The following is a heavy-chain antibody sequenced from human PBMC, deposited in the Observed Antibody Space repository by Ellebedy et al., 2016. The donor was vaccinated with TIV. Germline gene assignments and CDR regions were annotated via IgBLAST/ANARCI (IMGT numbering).Heavy chain of an antibody. CDR2: IYHSGST. J-gene: IGHJ4*02. Sequence: SETLSLTCTDSGGSISSSSYYWGWIRQPPGEGLEWIGSIYHSGSTYYNPSLKSRVTISVDTSKNQFSLKLSSVTAADTAVYYCAILQFDYWGQGTLVTVSS. CDR3: AILQFDY. CDR1: GGSISSSSYY. V-gene: IGHV4-39*07.